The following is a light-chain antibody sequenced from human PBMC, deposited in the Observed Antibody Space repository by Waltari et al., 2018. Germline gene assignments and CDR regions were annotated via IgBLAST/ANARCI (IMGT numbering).Light chain of an antibody. CDR2: SNN. V-gene: IGLV1-44*01. CDR1: RSNIGNNP. J-gene: IGLJ3*02. CDR3: ASWDDSLNGFWV. Sequence: QSVLTQPPSASGTPGQRVTISCSGSRSNIGNNPVTWYQQFPGTAPKPLLYSNNQRPSGVPDRFSGSRSATSASLAISGLQSEDEADYYCASWDDSLNGFWVFGGGTKLTVL.